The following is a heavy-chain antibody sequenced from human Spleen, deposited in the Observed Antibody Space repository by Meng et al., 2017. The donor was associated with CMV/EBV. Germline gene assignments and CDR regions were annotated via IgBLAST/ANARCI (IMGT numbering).Heavy chain of an antibody. V-gene: IGHV1-18*01. CDR1: TFTTFG. CDR2: ISGYNGDT. J-gene: IGHJ5*02. Sequence: TFTTFGLNWVRQAPGKGPEWMGWISGYNGDTNYAQKLQGRVTMTTDTSTSTAYMELRSLRSDDTAIYYCAREGYYDFWSGRPNWFDPWGQGTLVTVSS. D-gene: IGHD3-3*01. CDR3: AREGYYDFWSGRPNWFDP.